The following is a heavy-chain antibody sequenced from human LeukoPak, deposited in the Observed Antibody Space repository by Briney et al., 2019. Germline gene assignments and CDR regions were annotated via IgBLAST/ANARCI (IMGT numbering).Heavy chain of an antibody. D-gene: IGHD3-10*01. CDR2: INHSGST. CDR3: ARLRLGGASGDWFDP. V-gene: IGHV4-34*01. Sequence: SETLSLTCAVYGGSFSGYYWSWIRQPPGKGLEWIGEINHSGSTNYNPSLKSRVTISVDTSKNQFSLKLSSVTAADTAVYYCARLRLGGASGDWFDPWGQGTLVSVSS. CDR1: GGSFSGYY. J-gene: IGHJ5*02.